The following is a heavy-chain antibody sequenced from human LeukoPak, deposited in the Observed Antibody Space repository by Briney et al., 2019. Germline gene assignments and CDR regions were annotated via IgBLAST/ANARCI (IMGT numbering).Heavy chain of an antibody. Sequence: GASVKVSCKASGYTFTSYGISWVRQAPGQGLEWMGWISAYNGNTNYGQKLQGRVTMTTDTSTSTAYMELRSLRPDDTAVYYWARDEGAPIAAANVWGRGTMVTVSS. V-gene: IGHV1-18*01. CDR1: GYTFTSYG. CDR3: ARDEGAPIAAANV. CDR2: ISAYNGNT. D-gene: IGHD6-13*01. J-gene: IGHJ3*01.